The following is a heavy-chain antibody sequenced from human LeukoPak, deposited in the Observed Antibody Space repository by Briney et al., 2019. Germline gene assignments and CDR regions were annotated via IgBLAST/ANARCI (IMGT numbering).Heavy chain of an antibody. Sequence: GGSLRLSCAASGFTFSSYSMNWVRQAPGKGLEWVSSISSSSSYIYYADSVKGRFTISRDNAKNSLYLRMNSLRAEDTAVYYCAAGYNSGLAYWGQGTLVTVSS. CDR1: GFTFSSYS. V-gene: IGHV3-21*01. CDR3: AAGYNSGLAY. CDR2: ISSSSSYI. J-gene: IGHJ4*02. D-gene: IGHD5-24*01.